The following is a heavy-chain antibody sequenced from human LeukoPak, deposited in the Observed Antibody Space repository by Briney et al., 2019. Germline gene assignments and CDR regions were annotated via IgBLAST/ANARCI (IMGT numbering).Heavy chain of an antibody. J-gene: IGHJ4*02. V-gene: IGHV1-2*02. Sequence: ASVKVSCKASGYTFTVYYMHWVRQAPGQGREWMGWINPNSGGTNYAQKFQGRVTMTRDTSISTAYMELSRLRSDDTAVYYCARDWAMTTVTTDCWGQGTLVTVSS. D-gene: IGHD4-17*01. CDR2: INPNSGGT. CDR3: ARDWAMTTVTTDC. CDR1: GYTFTVYY.